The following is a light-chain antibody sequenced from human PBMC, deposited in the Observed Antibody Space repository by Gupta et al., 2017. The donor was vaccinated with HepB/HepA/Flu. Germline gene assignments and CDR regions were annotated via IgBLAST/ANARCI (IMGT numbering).Light chain of an antibody. Sequence: MQMTLYPFSLSASVVDRVTITCRASQVISNYLAWYQQKPGKVPTLLIYAASTLQSGVPSRFSGSGSGTDFTLTISSLQPEDVATYYCQKYNSAPLTFGGGTKVEIK. J-gene: IGKJ4*01. V-gene: IGKV1-27*01. CDR1: QVISNY. CDR3: QKYNSAPLT. CDR2: AAS.